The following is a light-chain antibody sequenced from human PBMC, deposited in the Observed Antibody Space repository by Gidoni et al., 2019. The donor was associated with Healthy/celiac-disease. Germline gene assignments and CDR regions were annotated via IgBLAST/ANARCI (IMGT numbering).Light chain of an antibody. V-gene: IGKV3-15*01. CDR1: QSVSSN. CDR3: QQYNNWLST. J-gene: IGKJ3*01. CDR2: GAS. Sequence: EIVMTQSPATLSVSPGERATLSCRASQSVSSNLAWYQQKPGQAPRLLIYGASTRATGIPARFSGSGSGTEFTLTISSLQSEDFAVYYCQQYNNWLSTFXPXTKVDIK.